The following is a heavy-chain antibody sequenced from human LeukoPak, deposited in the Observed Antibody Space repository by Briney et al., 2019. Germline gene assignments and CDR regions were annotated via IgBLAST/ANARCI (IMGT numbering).Heavy chain of an antibody. V-gene: IGHV4-34*01. CDR3: ARRLGYCSSTSCRSLDY. CDR2: INHSGST. J-gene: IGHJ4*02. CDR1: GGSFSGYY. Sequence: SETLSLTCAVYGGSFSGYYWSWIRQPPGKGLEWIGEINHSGSTNYNPSLKSRVTISVDTSKNLFSLKLSSVTAADTAVYYCARRLGYCSSTSCRSLDYWGQGTLVTVSS. D-gene: IGHD2-2*01.